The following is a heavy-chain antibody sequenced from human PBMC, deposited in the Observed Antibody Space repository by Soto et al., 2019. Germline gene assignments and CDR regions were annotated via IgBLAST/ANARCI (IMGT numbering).Heavy chain of an antibody. CDR2: IRSKAYGGTT. D-gene: IGHD6-6*01. CDR3: TRVGLYSSSLEGYYYGMDV. CDR1: GFTFGDYA. J-gene: IGHJ6*02. Sequence: GGSLRLSCTASGFTFGDYAMSWFRQAPGKGLEWVGFIRSKAYGGTTEYAASVKGRFTISRDDSKSIAYLQMNSLKTEDTAVYYCTRVGLYSSSLEGYYYGMDVWGQGTTVTVSS. V-gene: IGHV3-49*03.